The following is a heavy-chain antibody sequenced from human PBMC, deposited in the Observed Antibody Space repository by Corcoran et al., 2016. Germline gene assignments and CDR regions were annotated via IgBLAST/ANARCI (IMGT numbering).Heavy chain of an antibody. CDR2: IDWDDDK. V-gene: IGHV2-70*01. CDR3: ARFKYDILTGYYPDY. J-gene: IGHJ4*02. Sequence: QVTLRESGPALVKPTQTLTLTCTFSGFSLSTSGMCVSWIRQPPGKALEWIAIIDWDDDKYYSKSLKTRLTISKDTSKNQVVLTMTNMDPVDTATYYCARFKYDILTGYYPDYWGQGTLVTVSS. D-gene: IGHD3-9*01. CDR1: GFSLSTSGMC.